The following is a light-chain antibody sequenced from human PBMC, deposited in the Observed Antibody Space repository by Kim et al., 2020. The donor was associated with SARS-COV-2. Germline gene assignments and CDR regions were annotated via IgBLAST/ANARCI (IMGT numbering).Light chain of an antibody. CDR3: NSRDSSGNHVV. CDR1: RLGSYY. V-gene: IGLV3-19*01. J-gene: IGLJ2*01. CDR2: GNN. Sequence: LGQARRSTCQGDRLGSYYANWYQQKPGQAPVLVIYGNNLRPSGVPGRFSGSSSRNTASLTITGPQAEDEADYYCNSRDSSGNHVVFGGGTQLTVL.